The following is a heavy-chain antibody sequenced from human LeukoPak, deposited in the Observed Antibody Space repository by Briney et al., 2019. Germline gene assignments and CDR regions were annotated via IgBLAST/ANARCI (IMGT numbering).Heavy chain of an antibody. D-gene: IGHD6-13*01. V-gene: IGHV4-59*01. CDR2: IYYSGST. Sequence: SETLSLTCTVSGGSISSYYWSWIRQPPGKGLEWIGYIYYSGSTNYNPSLKSQVTISVETSKNEFSLKLRSVTAADTAVYYCARVTGYRIEDYFDYWGQGTLVTVSS. CDR3: ARVTGYRIEDYFDY. J-gene: IGHJ4*02. CDR1: GGSISSYY.